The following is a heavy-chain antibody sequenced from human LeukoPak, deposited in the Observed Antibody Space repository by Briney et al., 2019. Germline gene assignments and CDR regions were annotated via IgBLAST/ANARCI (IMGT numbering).Heavy chain of an antibody. CDR3: ARRDMTTVTYFDY. J-gene: IGHJ4*02. V-gene: IGHV3-48*02. Sequence: GGSLRLSCAASGFTFSSYSMSWVRQAPGKGLEWVSYISGSSSTIYYADSVKGRFIISRDNAKNSLYLQMNSLRDEDTAVYCCARRDMTTVTYFDYWGQGTLVTVSS. D-gene: IGHD4-17*01. CDR1: GFTFSSYS. CDR2: ISGSSSTI.